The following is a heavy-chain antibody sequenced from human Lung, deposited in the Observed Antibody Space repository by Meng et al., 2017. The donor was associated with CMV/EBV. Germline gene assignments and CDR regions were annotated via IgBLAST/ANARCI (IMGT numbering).Heavy chain of an antibody. V-gene: IGHV3-66*02. CDR2: IYSGGST. CDR1: GFTVSSNY. CDR3: ARGSSREIWTQSVDY. D-gene: IGHD2-2*01. Sequence: GGSLRLSCAASGFTVSSNYMSWVRQAPGKGLEWVSVIYSGGSTYYADSVKGRFTISRDNSKNTLYLQMNSLRAEDAAVYYCARGSSREIWTQSVDYWGQGTXVTVYS. J-gene: IGHJ4*02.